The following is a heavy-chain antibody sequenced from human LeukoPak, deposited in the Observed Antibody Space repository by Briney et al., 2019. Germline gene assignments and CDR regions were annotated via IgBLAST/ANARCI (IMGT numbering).Heavy chain of an antibody. CDR1: GGSISSSNW. J-gene: IGHJ5*02. D-gene: IGHD5-18*01. V-gene: IGHV4-4*02. Sequence: PSGTLSLTCAVSGGSISSSNWWSWVRQPPGKGLEWIGEIYHSGSTNYNPSLKSRVSISIDKSKNQFSLKLSSVTAADTAIYYCARDDFVDIAMVRLYHWGQGTLVTVSS. CDR3: ARDDFVDIAMVRLYH. CDR2: IYHSGST.